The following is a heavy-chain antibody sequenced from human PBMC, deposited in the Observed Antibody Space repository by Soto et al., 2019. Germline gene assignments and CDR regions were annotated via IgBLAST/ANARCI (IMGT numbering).Heavy chain of an antibody. Sequence: GGSLRLSXAASGFTFSSYWMHWVRQAPGKGLVWVSLINTDGSSTSYADSVKGRFTISRDNAKNTLYLQMNSLRAGDTAVYYCARDQGLYYHGMDVWGQGTTVTVSS. CDR2: INTDGSST. V-gene: IGHV3-74*01. J-gene: IGHJ6*02. CDR3: ARDQGLYYHGMDV. CDR1: GFTFSSYW.